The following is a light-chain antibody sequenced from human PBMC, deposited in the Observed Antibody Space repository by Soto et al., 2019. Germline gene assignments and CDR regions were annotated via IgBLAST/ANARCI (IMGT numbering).Light chain of an antibody. CDR2: GAS. CDR3: QQYDTWPIT. Sequence: KVMTQSPATLSVSPGESSALSCRASQIIRTNLAWYQQKPGQAPRLLISGASTRATDIPARFSGSGSGTEFTLTISSLQSEDFAVYYCQQYDTWPITFGQGTRLEIK. CDR1: QIIRTN. V-gene: IGKV3-15*01. J-gene: IGKJ5*01.